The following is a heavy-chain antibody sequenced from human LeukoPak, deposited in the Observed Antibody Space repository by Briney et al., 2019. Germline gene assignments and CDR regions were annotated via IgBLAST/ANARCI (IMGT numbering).Heavy chain of an antibody. CDR1: GGTFSSYA. CDR2: IIPIFGTA. Sequence: SVKVSCKASGGTFSSYAISWVRQAPGQGLEWMGGIIPIFGTANYAQKFQGRVTITADESTSTAYMELSSLRSEDTAVYYCASPYYYDSSPTGGFDPWGQGTLVTVSS. CDR3: ASPYYYDSSPTGGFDP. D-gene: IGHD3-22*01. J-gene: IGHJ5*02. V-gene: IGHV1-69*13.